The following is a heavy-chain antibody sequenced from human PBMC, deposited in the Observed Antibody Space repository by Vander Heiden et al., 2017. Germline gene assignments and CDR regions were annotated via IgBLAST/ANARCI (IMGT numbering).Heavy chain of an antibody. CDR2: IRPDGSEQ. J-gene: IGHJ4*02. Sequence: EAQLVESGGGLVQPGGSLILSCTASGFTLSNYWMTWVRQAPGKGLEGVANIRPDGSEQYYVDSVKGRFIISRDNARNSLYLQLNSLRVDDTAVYFCGRGHYGLWGQGTLVTVSS. CDR1: GFTLSNYW. CDR3: GRGHYGL. V-gene: IGHV3-7*03. D-gene: IGHD4-17*01.